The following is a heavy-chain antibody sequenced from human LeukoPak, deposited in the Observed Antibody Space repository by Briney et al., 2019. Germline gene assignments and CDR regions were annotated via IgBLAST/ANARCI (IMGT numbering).Heavy chain of an antibody. CDR3: ARERARAVAGEVDY. J-gene: IGHJ4*02. CDR1: GFTFSSYS. CDR2: ISSSSSTI. V-gene: IGHV3-48*01. D-gene: IGHD6-19*01. Sequence: GGSLRLSCAASGFTFSSYSMNWVRQAPGKGLEWVSYISSSSSTIYYADSVKGRFTISRDNAKNSLYLQMNSLRAEDTAVYYCARERARAVAGEVDYWGQGTLVTVSS.